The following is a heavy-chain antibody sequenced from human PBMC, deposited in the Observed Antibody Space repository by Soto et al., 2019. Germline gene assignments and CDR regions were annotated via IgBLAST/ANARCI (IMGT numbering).Heavy chain of an antibody. J-gene: IGHJ6*02. CDR3: ARDTMIVVGYYYYGMDV. CDR1: GDSVSSNSAA. CDR2: TYYRSKWYN. Sequence: SQTLSLTCAISGDSVSSNSAAWNWIRQSPSRGLEWLGRTYYRSKWYNDYAVSVKSRITINPDTSKNQFSLQLNSVTPEDTAVYYCARDTMIVVGYYYYGMDVWGQGTTGTVSS. V-gene: IGHV6-1*01. D-gene: IGHD3-22*01.